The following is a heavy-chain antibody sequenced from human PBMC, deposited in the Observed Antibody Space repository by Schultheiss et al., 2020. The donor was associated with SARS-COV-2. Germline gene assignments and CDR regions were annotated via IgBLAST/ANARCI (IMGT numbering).Heavy chain of an antibody. CDR2: INHSGGT. CDR3: AREPIRTYSSSSKDY. CDR1: GASFSSYY. J-gene: IGHJ4*02. V-gene: IGHV4-34*01. Sequence: SETLSLTCAVYGASFSSYYWSWIRQPPGKGLEWIGEINHSGGTNYNPSLKSRVTISVDTSKNQFSLKLSSVTAADTAVYYCAREPIRTYSSSSKDYWGQGTLVTVSS. D-gene: IGHD6-6*01.